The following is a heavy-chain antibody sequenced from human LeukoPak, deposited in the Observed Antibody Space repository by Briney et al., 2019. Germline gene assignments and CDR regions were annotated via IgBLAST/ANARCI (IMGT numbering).Heavy chain of an antibody. V-gene: IGHV4-59*01. CDR2: IYYSGST. Sequence: SETLSLTCTVSGGSISSYYWSWIRQPPGKGLECIGYIYYSGSTNYNPSLKSRVTISVDTSKNQFSLKLSSVTAADTAVYYCARSPTYYYDSSGYYYDYWGQGTLVTVSS. D-gene: IGHD3-22*01. CDR3: ARSPTYYYDSSGYYYDY. J-gene: IGHJ4*02. CDR1: GGSISSYY.